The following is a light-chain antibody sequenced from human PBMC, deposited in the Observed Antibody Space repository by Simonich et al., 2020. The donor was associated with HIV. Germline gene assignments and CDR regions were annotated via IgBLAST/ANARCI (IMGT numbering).Light chain of an antibody. CDR3: QQTYNTPPWT. CDR1: QYISSY. V-gene: IGKV1-39*01. J-gene: IGKJ1*01. Sequence: DIQMTQSPSSLSASVGDRVTITCRASQYISSYLNWYQQKPGKAPKLLISAASRLQSGVPSRFSGSGAGTEFTLTISSLQPEDFTTYYCQQTYNTPPWTFGQGTKVEIK. CDR2: AAS.